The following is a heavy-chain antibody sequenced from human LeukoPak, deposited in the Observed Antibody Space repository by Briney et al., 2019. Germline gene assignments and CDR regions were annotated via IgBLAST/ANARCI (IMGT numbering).Heavy chain of an antibody. D-gene: IGHD3-22*01. CDR2: IIPIFGIA. V-gene: IGHV1-69*04. CDR3: ARDLTYYDSSGYPSYGMDV. Sequence: SVKVSCKASGGTFSSYAISWVRQAPGQGLEWMGRIIPIFGIASYAQKFQGRVTITADKSTSTAYMELSSLRSEDTAVYYCARDLTYYDSSGYPSYGMDVWGQGTTVTVSS. J-gene: IGHJ6*02. CDR1: GGTFSSYA.